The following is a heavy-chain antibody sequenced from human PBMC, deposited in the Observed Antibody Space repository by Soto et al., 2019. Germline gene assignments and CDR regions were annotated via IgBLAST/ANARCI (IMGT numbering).Heavy chain of an antibody. J-gene: IGHJ5*02. Sequence: GGSLRLSCAASGFTFSSYSMNWVRQAPGKGLEWVSSISSSSSYIYYADSVKGRFTISRDNAKNSLYLQMNSLRAEDTAVYYCAREEAAYYDSKNWFDPWGQGTLVTVSS. D-gene: IGHD2-21*01. CDR2: ISSSSSYI. CDR3: AREEAAYYDSKNWFDP. CDR1: GFTFSSYS. V-gene: IGHV3-21*01.